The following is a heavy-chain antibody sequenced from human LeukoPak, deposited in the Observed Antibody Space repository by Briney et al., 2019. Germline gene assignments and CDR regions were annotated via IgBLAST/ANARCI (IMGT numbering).Heavy chain of an antibody. V-gene: IGHV3-30*04. CDR1: GFTFSSYA. J-gene: IGHJ3*02. CDR3: ARDGYNHDAFDI. CDR2: ISYDGSNK. Sequence: GGSLRLSCAASGFTFSSYAMHWVRQAPGKGLEWVAVISYDGSNKYYADSVKGRFTISRDNSKNTLYLQMNSLRAEDTAVYYCARDGYNHDAFDIWGQGTMVTVSS. D-gene: IGHD5-24*01.